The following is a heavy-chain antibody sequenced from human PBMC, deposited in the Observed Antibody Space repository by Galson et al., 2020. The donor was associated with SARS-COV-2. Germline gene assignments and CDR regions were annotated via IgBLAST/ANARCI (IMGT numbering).Heavy chain of an antibody. V-gene: IGHV4-39*01. CDR1: GGSISSSSYY. J-gene: IGHJ4*02. Sequence: SQTLSLTCTVSGGSISSSSYYWGWIRQPPGKGLEWIGSIYYSGSTYYNPSLKSRVTISVDTSKNQFSLKLSSVTAADTAVYYCATSNYYDSSGYSPPEPNFDYWGQGTLVTVSS. CDR3: ATSNYYDSSGYSPPEPNFDY. CDR2: IYYSGST. D-gene: IGHD3-22*01.